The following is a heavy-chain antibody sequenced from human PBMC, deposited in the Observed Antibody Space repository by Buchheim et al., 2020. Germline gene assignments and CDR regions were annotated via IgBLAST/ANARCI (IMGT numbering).Heavy chain of an antibody. CDR1: GFTFSSYG. V-gene: IGHV3-30*18. CDR3: AKDEQWLTYYYYGMDV. D-gene: IGHD6-19*01. J-gene: IGHJ6*02. Sequence: QVQLVESGGGVVQPGRSLRLSCAASGFTFSSYGMHWVRQAPGKGLEWVAVISYDGSNKYYADSVKGRFTISRDNSKNTLYLQMNSQRAEDTAVYYCAKDEQWLTYYYYGMDVWGQGTT. CDR2: ISYDGSNK.